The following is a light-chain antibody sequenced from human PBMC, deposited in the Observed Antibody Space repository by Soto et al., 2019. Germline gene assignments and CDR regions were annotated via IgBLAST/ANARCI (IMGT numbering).Light chain of an antibody. CDR3: QQYGSSPPYT. CDR2: GAS. Sequence: EIGLTQSPGTLSLSPGERATLSCRASQSVSSSYLAWYQQKPGQAPRLLIYGASSRATGIPDRFSGGGSGTDFTLPISRLEPEDFAVYYCQQYGSSPPYTFGQGTKLEIK. V-gene: IGKV3-20*01. CDR1: QSVSSSY. J-gene: IGKJ2*01.